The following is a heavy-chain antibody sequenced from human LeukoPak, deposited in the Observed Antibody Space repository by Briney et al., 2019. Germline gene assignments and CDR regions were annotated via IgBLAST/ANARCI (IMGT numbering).Heavy chain of an antibody. J-gene: IGHJ6*02. V-gene: IGHV1-8*01. CDR2: MNPNSGNT. Sequence: ASVKVSCKASGYTFTSYDINWVRQATRQGLEWMGWMNPNSGNTGYAQKFQGRVTMTRNTSISTAYMELSSLRSEDTAVYYCARGGPSRYFDWLLYYYYGMDVWGQGTTVTVSS. CDR3: ARGGPSRYFDWLLYYYYGMDV. D-gene: IGHD3-9*01. CDR1: GYTFTSYD.